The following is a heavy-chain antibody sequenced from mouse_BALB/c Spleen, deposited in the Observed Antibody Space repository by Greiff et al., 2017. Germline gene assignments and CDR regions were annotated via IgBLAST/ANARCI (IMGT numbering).Heavy chain of an antibody. Sequence: QVQLQQSGAELMKPGASVKISCKATGYTFSSYWIEWVKQRPGHGLEWIGEILPGSGSTNYNEKFKGKATFTADTSSNTAYMQLSSLTSEDSAVYYCARWGNSTWFAYWGQGTLVTVSA. CDR3: ARWGNSTWFAY. V-gene: IGHV1-9*01. J-gene: IGHJ3*01. CDR1: GYTFSSYW. CDR2: ILPGSGST. D-gene: IGHD2-1*01.